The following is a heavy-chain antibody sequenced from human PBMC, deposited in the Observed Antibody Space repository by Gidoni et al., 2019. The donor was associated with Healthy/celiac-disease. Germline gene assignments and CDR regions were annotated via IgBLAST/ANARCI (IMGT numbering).Heavy chain of an antibody. V-gene: IGHV1-18*01. Sequence: QVPLVQSGAEVKKPGASVKVSCKASGYTFTSNGSSWVRQAPGQGLEWMGWISAYNGNTNYAQKLQGRVTMTTDTSTSTAYMELRSLRSDDTAVYYCARAVSLPSYSNYKDYWGQGTLVTVSS. CDR3: ARAVSLPSYSNYKDY. D-gene: IGHD4-4*01. CDR2: ISAYNGNT. CDR1: GYTFTSNG. J-gene: IGHJ4*02.